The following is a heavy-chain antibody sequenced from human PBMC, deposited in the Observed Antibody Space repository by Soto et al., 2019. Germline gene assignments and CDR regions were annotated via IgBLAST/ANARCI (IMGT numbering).Heavy chain of an antibody. CDR1: GGSISDSILGYY. CDR3: ARALYGDFQGGTHWFIP. D-gene: IGHD4-17*01. V-gene: IGHV4-61*08. CDR2: IYKTGST. Sequence: SETLSLTCIVSGGSISDSILGYYWSWIRQPPGKGLEWIGYIYKTGSTKYNPSLQSRVTISVDASKNQFSLKLSSVTATDTAVYYCARALYGDFQGGTHWFIPWGQGTLVTVSS. J-gene: IGHJ5*02.